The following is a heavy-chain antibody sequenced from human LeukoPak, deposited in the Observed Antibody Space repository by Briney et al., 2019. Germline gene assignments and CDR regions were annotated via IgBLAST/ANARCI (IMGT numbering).Heavy chain of an antibody. CDR2: ISWNSGSI. Sequence: GRSLRLSCAASGFTFDDYAMHWVRHAPGKGLEWVSGISWNSGSIGYADSVKGRFTISRDNAKNSLYLQMNSLRAEDTALYYCAKDIVSSSWYGINYYYYGMDVWGQGTTVTVSS. V-gene: IGHV3-9*01. CDR1: GFTFDDYA. CDR3: AKDIVSSSWYGINYYYYGMDV. D-gene: IGHD6-13*01. J-gene: IGHJ6*02.